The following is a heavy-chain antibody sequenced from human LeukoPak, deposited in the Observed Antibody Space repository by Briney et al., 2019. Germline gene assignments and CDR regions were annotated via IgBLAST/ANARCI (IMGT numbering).Heavy chain of an antibody. CDR2: IYTSGST. D-gene: IGHD6-13*01. CDR3: ARGGPQQQLPNAFDI. Sequence: PSETLSLTCTVSGGSISSYYWSWIRQPAGKGLEWIGRIYTSGSTNYNPSLKSRVTMSVDTSKNQFSLKLSSVTAADTAVYYCARGGPQQQLPNAFDIWGQGTMVTVSS. J-gene: IGHJ3*02. CDR1: GGSISSYY. V-gene: IGHV4-4*07.